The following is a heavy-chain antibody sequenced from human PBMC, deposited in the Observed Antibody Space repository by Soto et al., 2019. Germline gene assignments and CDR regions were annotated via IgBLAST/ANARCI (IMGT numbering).Heavy chain of an antibody. V-gene: IGHV1-69*01. D-gene: IGHD2-2*01. CDR2: IIPISGTA. CDR3: ARSQGSSTSLEIYYYYYYGMDV. CDR1: GGTFSSYA. Sequence: QVQLVQSGAEVKKPGSSVKVSCKASGGTFSSYAISWVRQAPGQGLEWMGGIIPISGTANYAQKLQGRVTITADASTSTAYMELSSLRSEDTAVYYCARSQGSSTSLEIYYYYYYGMDVWGQGTTVTVSS. J-gene: IGHJ6*02.